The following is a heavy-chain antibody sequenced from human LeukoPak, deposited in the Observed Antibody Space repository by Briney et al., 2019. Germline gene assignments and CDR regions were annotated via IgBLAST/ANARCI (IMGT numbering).Heavy chain of an antibody. D-gene: IGHD3-10*01. CDR2: ITRSSDNT. J-gene: IGHJ4*02. CDR1: GFTFNTYA. CDR3: MKDRPNYYGPGVYYKRDGDY. Sequence: GGSLRLSCAASGFTFNTYAMSWVRQAPGKGLEWVSSITRSSDNTYYADSGKGRFTISRDNSKNTLYLQMNSLRGEDSAIYYCMKDRPNYYGPGVYYKRDGDYWGQGTLVTVSS. V-gene: IGHV3-23*01.